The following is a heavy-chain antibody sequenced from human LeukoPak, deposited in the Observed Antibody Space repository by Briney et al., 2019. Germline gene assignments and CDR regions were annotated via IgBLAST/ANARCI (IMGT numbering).Heavy chain of an antibody. CDR2: ISSSSSYT. Sequence: GSPRLSCAASGFTFSDYYMSWIRQAPGKGLEWVSYISSSSSYTNYADSVKGRFTISRDNAKNSLYLQMNSLRAEDTAVYHCARDRYCSGGSCYGWFDPWGQGTLVTVPS. CDR3: ARDRYCSGGSCYGWFDP. J-gene: IGHJ5*02. D-gene: IGHD2-15*01. V-gene: IGHV3-11*06. CDR1: GFTFSDYY.